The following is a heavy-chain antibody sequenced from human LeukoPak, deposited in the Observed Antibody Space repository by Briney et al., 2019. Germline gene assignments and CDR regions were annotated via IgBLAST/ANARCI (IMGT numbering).Heavy chain of an antibody. J-gene: IGHJ1*01. CDR1: GFTFSTST. CDR3: AKDAVYASGWYPEYFQH. V-gene: IGHV3-23*01. D-gene: IGHD6-13*01. Sequence: SGGSLRLSCAASGFTFSTSTMNWVRQAPGKGLEWVSSMSGGGSGTYYADSVKGRFTISRDNSKDTLYLQMSSLRTEDTATYYCAKDAVYASGWYPEYFQHWGQGTVVTVSS. CDR2: MSGGGSGT.